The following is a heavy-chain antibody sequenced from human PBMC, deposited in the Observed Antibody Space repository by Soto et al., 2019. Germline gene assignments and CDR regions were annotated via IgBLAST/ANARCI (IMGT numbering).Heavy chain of an antibody. CDR3: ARGQDYYYGSGSYYKDYYYYYMDV. CDR1: GGTFSSYA. D-gene: IGHD3-10*01. V-gene: IGHV1-69*13. J-gene: IGHJ6*03. Sequence: GPSVKVSCKASGGTFSSYAISWVRQAPGQGLEWMGGIIPIFGTANYAQKFQGRVTITADESTSTAYMELSSLRSEDTAVYYCARGQDYYYGSGSYYKDYYYYYMDVWGKGTTVTVSS. CDR2: IIPIFGTA.